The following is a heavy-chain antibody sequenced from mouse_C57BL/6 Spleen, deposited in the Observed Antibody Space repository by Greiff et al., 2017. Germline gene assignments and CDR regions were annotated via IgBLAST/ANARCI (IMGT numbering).Heavy chain of an antibody. Sequence: EVKLMESGPGLVKPSQSLSLTCSVTGYSITSGYYWNWIRQFPGNKLEWMGYISYDGSNNYNPSLKNRISITRDTSKNQFFLKLNSVTTEDTATYYCAREGRLPFAYWGQGTLVTVSA. J-gene: IGHJ3*01. CDR3: AREGRLPFAY. CDR1: GYSITSGYY. D-gene: IGHD2-4*01. CDR2: ISYDGSN. V-gene: IGHV3-6*01.